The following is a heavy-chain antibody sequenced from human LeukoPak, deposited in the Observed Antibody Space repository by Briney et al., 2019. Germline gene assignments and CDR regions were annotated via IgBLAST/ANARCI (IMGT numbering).Heavy chain of an antibody. D-gene: IGHD3-3*01. J-gene: IGHJ2*01. Sequence: SGGSLRLSCAASGFTVSSYEMNWVRQAPGKGLEWVSYISSSGSTIYYADSVKGRFTISRDNAKNSLYLQMNSPRAEDTAVYYCARGQFWSGYHGNWYFDLWGRGTLVTVSS. CDR1: GFTVSSYE. CDR3: ARGQFWSGYHGNWYFDL. CDR2: ISSSGSTI. V-gene: IGHV3-48*03.